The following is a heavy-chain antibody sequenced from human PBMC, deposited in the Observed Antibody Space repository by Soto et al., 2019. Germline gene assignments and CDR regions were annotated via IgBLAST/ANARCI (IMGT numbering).Heavy chain of an antibody. Sequence: WGSLQISSAFSEFSFSIHIFTGVRQAPWRGLGLVAYVSSRSSLMLYADSVRGRFVISRDNALNSLYLQMNSPRDEDTAMYYCVRERGEDDSGWYIDRWGQGTTVPVSS. CDR2: VSSRSSLM. J-gene: IGHJ4*02. V-gene: IGHV3-48*02. CDR3: VRERGEDDSGWYIDR. CDR1: EFSFSIHI. D-gene: IGHD6-19*01.